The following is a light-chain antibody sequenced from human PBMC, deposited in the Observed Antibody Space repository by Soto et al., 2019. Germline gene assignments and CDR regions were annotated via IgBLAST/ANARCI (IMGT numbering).Light chain of an antibody. V-gene: IGKV1-33*01. Sequence: DLQMTQSPSSLSASVGDRVTITCQASQDINTYLNWYQQKPGKAPNLLIYDASKLETGVPSRFSGGGSGTDFTFTVTSLQPEDIATYFCQHYDSLLLTFGGGTKVEL. CDR3: QHYDSLLLT. CDR2: DAS. J-gene: IGKJ4*01. CDR1: QDINTY.